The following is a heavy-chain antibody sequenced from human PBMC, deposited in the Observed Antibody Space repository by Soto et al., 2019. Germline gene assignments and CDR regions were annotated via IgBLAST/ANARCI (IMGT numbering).Heavy chain of an antibody. J-gene: IGHJ3*02. CDR3: ARESDLSQKDAFDI. CDR2: IYYSGGP. Sequence: SETLSLTCTVSGGSLSRYYWIWIRQPPGKGLQWIGYIYYSGGPNYNPSLKSRVTISVDTSKNQFSLKLSSVTAADTAVYYCARESDLSQKDAFDIWGQGTMVTVSS. CDR1: GGSLSRYY. V-gene: IGHV4-59*01.